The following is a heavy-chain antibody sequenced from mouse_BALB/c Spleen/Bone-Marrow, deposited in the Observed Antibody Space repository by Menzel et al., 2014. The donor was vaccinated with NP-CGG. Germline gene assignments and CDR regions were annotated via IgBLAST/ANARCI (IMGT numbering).Heavy chain of an antibody. J-gene: IGHJ4*01. D-gene: IGHD3-1*01. Sequence: QVQLQQSGAELTKPGASVTMSCKASGYTFTNYWIHWIKQRPGQGLEWIGYINPGTGYTDYNPNFKDKATLTADKSSITAYMQLSSLTSQDSSVYYCARETRTYVVDYWGQGTSVPVAS. CDR3: ARETRTYVVDY. CDR1: GYTFTNYW. V-gene: IGHV1-7*01. CDR2: INPGTGYT.